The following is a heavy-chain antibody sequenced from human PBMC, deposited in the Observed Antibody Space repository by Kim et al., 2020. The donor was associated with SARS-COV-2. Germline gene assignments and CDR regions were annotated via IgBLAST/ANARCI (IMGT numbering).Heavy chain of an antibody. D-gene: IGHD3-10*01. V-gene: IGHV4-61*01. CDR2: IFYSGST. Sequence: SETLSLTCTVSGGSVSSATYYWTWIRQPPGKGLEWIGYIFYSGSTNYNPSLNSRVTISVDTSKNQFSLKLRSVTAADTAVYYCASLGRGTMFRGEDYWGQGSLVTVSS. CDR3: ASLGRGTMFRGEDY. CDR1: GGSVSSATYY. J-gene: IGHJ4*02.